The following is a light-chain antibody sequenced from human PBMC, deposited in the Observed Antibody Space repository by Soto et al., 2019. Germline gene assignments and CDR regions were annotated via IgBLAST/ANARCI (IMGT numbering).Light chain of an antibody. CDR2: AAS. CDR1: QSISSY. J-gene: IGKJ5*01. Sequence: DIQMTQSPSSLSASVGDGVTITCRASQSISSYLNWYQQKPGKAPKLLIYAASSLQSGVPSRFSGSGSGTDFTLTISSLQPEDFAVYYCQQYNDRPPITFGQGTRLEIK. CDR3: QQYNDRPPIT. V-gene: IGKV1-39*01.